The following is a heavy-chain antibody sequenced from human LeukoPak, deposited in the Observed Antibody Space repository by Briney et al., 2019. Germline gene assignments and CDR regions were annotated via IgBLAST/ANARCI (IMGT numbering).Heavy chain of an antibody. Sequence: SETLSLTCTVSGGSISSSSYYWGWIRQPPGKGLEWIGSIYYSGSTYYNPSLKSRVTISVDTSKNQFSLKLSSVTAADTAVYYCARLFSYYYDSWGQGTLVTVSS. J-gene: IGHJ4*02. D-gene: IGHD2/OR15-2a*01. CDR2: IYYSGST. CDR3: ARLFSYYYDS. CDR1: GGSISSSSYY. V-gene: IGHV4-39*07.